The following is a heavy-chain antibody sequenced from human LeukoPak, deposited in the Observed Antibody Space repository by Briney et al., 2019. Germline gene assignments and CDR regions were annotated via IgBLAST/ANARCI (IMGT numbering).Heavy chain of an antibody. Sequence: GGSLRLSCAASGLTFSSYWMHWVRQAPGKGLVWVSRINSDGSSTSYADSVKGRFTISRDNAKNTLYLQMNSLRAEDTAVYYCARGEYDFWSGYYTGGGMDVWGQGTTVTVSS. CDR3: ARGEYDFWSGYYTGGGMDV. CDR1: GLTFSSYW. CDR2: INSDGSST. V-gene: IGHV3-74*01. J-gene: IGHJ6*02. D-gene: IGHD3-3*01.